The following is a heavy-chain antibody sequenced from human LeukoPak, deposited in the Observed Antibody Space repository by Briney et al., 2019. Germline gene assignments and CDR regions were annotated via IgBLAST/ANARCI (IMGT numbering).Heavy chain of an antibody. CDR2: IYYSGST. CDR3: ARFAVMEYYYYYGMDV. D-gene: IGHD3-16*01. Sequence: PSETLSLTCTVSGGSISSYYWSWIRQPPGKGLEWIGYIYYSGSTNYNPSLKSRVTISVDTSKNQFSLKLSSVTAADTAVYYCARFAVMEYYYYYGMDVWGQGTTVTVSS. V-gene: IGHV4-59*01. CDR1: GGSISSYY. J-gene: IGHJ6*02.